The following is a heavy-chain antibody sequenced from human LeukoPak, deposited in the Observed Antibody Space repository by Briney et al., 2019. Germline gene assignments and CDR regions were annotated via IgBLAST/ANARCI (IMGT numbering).Heavy chain of an antibody. V-gene: IGHV3-53*01. J-gene: IGHJ4*02. CDR3: ARVARRVLLWFRELGHFDY. CDR2: MYSGCST. CDR1: GFTVSSNY. Sequence: PGGSLRLSCAASGFTVSSNYMSWVRQAPGKGLEGVSVMYSGCSTYYADSVKGRFTLSRDNSKNTLYLQMNSLRAEDTAVYYCARVARRVLLWFRELGHFDYWGQGTLVTVSS. D-gene: IGHD3-10*01.